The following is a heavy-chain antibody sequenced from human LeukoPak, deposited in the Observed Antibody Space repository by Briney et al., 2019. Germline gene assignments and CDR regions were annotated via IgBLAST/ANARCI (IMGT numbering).Heavy chain of an antibody. V-gene: IGHV1-24*01. CDR3: ARVLGGARGRPNDY. J-gene: IGHJ4*02. D-gene: IGHD3-10*01. CDR2: FDPEDGET. Sequence: ASVKVSCKVSGYTLTELSMHWVRQAPGKGLEWMGGFDPEDGETIYAQKFQGRVTMTEDTSTDTAYMELSSLRSDDTAVYYCARVLGGARGRPNDYWGQGTLVTVSS. CDR1: GYTLTELS.